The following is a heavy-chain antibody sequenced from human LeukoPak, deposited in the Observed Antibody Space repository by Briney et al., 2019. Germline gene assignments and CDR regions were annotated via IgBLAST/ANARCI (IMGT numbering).Heavy chain of an antibody. Sequence: SETLSLTCTVSGGSISSYYWSWIRQPPGKGLEWIGYIYYSGSTYYNPSPRSRVTISVDTSKNQFSLKLSSVTAADTAVYYCASRYCTSTSCYSFDDWGQGTLVTVSS. D-gene: IGHD2-2*01. CDR2: IYYSGST. V-gene: IGHV4-59*04. J-gene: IGHJ4*02. CDR1: GGSISSYY. CDR3: ASRYCTSTSCYSFDD.